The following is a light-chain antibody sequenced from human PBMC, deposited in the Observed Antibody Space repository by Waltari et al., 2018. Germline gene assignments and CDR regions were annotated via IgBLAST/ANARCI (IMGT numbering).Light chain of an antibody. V-gene: IGLV3-21*02. J-gene: IGLJ1*01. CDR3: QVWDSGSDHYV. CDR1: IIGSKN. Sequence: SYVLTQPPSVSVAPGQTARISCDGNIIGSKNVHWYQQKPGQAPVLVVYDDGDRPSGIPERFSGSNSGNTATLTISRVDAGDEADYYCQVWDSGSDHYVFGTVTKVTVL. CDR2: DDG.